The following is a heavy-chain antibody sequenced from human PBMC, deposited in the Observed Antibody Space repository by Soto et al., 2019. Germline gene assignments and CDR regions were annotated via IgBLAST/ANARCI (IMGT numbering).Heavy chain of an antibody. D-gene: IGHD6-13*01. V-gene: IGHV3-30*03. J-gene: IGHJ6*02. CDR1: GFTFSSYG. CDR2: ISYDGSNK. CDR3: ARGYSSSWPAYYYYGMDV. Sequence: QVQLVESGGGVVQPGRSLRLSCAASGFTFSSYGMHWVRQAPGKGLEWVAVISYDGSNKYYADSVKGRFTISRDNSKNTLYLQMNSLRAEDTAVYYCARGYSSSWPAYYYYGMDVWGQGTTVTVSS.